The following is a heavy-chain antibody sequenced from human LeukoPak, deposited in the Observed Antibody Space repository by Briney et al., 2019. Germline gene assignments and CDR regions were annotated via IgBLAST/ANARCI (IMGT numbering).Heavy chain of an antibody. J-gene: IGHJ4*02. Sequence: GGSLRLSCAASGFTFSSYAMSWVRQAPGKGLEWVSAISGSGGSTYYADSVKGRFTISRDNSKNTLYLQMNSLRAEDTAVYYCARGGRPSTIFGVVIKAPVDYWGQGTLVTVSS. D-gene: IGHD3-3*01. CDR1: GFTFSSYA. V-gene: IGHV3-23*01. CDR2: ISGSGGST. CDR3: ARGGRPSTIFGVVIKAPVDY.